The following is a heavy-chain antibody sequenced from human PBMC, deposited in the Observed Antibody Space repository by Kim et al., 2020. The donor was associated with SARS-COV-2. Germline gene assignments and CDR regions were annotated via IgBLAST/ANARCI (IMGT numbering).Heavy chain of an antibody. CDR1: GGTFSSSA. Sequence: SVKVSCKASGGTFSSSAISWVRQAPGQGLEWMGRIIPILDRVRFAHKFQGRLTITADKSTTIAYMELSSLRSEDTAVYYCARWDAGGSREFDYWGQGTLVTVSS. CDR2: IIPILDRV. D-gene: IGHD1-26*01. J-gene: IGHJ4*02. CDR3: ARWDAGGSREFDY. V-gene: IGHV1-69*04.